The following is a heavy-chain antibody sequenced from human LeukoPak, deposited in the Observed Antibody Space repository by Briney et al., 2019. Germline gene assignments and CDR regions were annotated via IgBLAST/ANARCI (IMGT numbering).Heavy chain of an antibody. CDR2: INQAGNEK. D-gene: IGHD1-7*01. Sequence: GGSLRLSCAASGFTFGTYWMTWVRQAPGKGLEWVANINQAGNEKYYVDSVKGRFTISRGNAKNSLFLQMNSLRAEDTAVYYCARGITGTSPGYWGQGTLVTVSS. CDR1: GFTFGTYW. CDR3: ARGITGTSPGY. V-gene: IGHV3-7*01. J-gene: IGHJ4*02.